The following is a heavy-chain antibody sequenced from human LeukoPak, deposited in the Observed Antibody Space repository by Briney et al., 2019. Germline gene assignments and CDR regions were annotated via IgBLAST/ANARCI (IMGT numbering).Heavy chain of an antibody. J-gene: IGHJ4*02. CDR1: GYSFTNYW. CDR3: ARQFSGFHYYFDY. D-gene: IGHD5-12*01. Sequence: GESLKISCKGSGYSFTNYWIGWVRQMPGKGLEWIGIIYPGDSDTRYSPSFQGQVTISADKSICTAYLQWSSLKASDTAMYYCARQFSGFHYYFDYWGQGTLVTVSS. CDR2: IYPGDSDT. V-gene: IGHV5-51*01.